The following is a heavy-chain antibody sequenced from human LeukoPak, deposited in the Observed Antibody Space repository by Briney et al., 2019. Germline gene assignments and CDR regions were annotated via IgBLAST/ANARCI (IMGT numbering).Heavy chain of an antibody. CDR3: ARGRRQWLPTAYNWFDP. Sequence: PSETLSLTCAVSGGSFSGYYWSWIRQPPGKGLEWIGDINHSGSTNYNPSLKSRVTISVDTSKNQFSLKLSSVTAADTAVYYCARGRRQWLPTAYNWFDPWGQGTLVTVSS. D-gene: IGHD6-19*01. CDR2: INHSGST. J-gene: IGHJ5*02. CDR1: GGSFSGYY. V-gene: IGHV4-34*01.